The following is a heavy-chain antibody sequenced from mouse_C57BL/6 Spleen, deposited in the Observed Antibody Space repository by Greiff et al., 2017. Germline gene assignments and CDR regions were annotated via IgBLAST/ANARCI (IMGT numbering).Heavy chain of an antibody. CDR2: INPSSGYT. D-gene: IGHD1-1*01. CDR3: ARDPSTTVVAPFDY. V-gene: IGHV1-4*01. CDR1: GYTFTSYT. J-gene: IGHJ2*01. Sequence: VQLQQSGAELARPGASVKMSCKASGYTFTSYTMHWVKQRPGQGLEWIGYINPSSGYTKYNQKFKYKATLTADKSSSTDYMQRSSLTSEDAAVYYCARDPSTTVVAPFDYWGQGTTLTVSS.